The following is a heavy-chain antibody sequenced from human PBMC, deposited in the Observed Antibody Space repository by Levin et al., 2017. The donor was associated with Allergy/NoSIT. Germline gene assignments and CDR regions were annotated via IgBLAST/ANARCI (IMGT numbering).Heavy chain of an antibody. CDR3: TRVYCTRTSCYAGFFEH. CDR1: GFTVSNTY. CDR2: IRSKPYGGTT. Sequence: GESLKISCAVSGFTVSNTYMGWVRQAPGKGLEWVAFIRSKPYGGTTEYAASLKGRFIISKDDSKSTVYLQMNSLKSEDTAVYYCTRVYCTRTSCYAGFFEHWGQGTLVIVSS. D-gene: IGHD2-2*01. V-gene: IGHV3-49*04. J-gene: IGHJ1*01.